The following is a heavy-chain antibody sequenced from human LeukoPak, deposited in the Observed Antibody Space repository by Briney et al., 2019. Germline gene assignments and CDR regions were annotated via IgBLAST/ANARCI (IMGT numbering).Heavy chain of an antibody. CDR1: GFTFSSYW. V-gene: IGHV3-7*03. D-gene: IGHD3-9*01. J-gene: IGHJ4*02. CDR3: AKDIGSGNILTGYYDY. Sequence: GGSLRLSCAASGFTFSSYWMSWVRQAPGKGLEWVANIKQDGSGKYYVDSVKGRFTISRDNAKNSLYLQMNSLRAEDTALYYCAKDIGSGNILTGYYDYWGQGTLVTVSS. CDR2: IKQDGSGK.